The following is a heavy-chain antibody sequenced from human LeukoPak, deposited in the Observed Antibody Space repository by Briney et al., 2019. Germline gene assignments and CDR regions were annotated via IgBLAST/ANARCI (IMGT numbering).Heavy chain of an antibody. V-gene: IGHV3-23*01. D-gene: IGHD3-10*01. CDR3: AKVYYGSGSRYYFDY. CDR2: VSGSGVST. CDR1: GFTFSSYTFSTYA. Sequence: GGSLRLSCAASGFTFSSYTFSTYALSWVRQAPGKGLEWVSAVSGSGVSTYYADSVKGRFTISRDNSKNTLYLQMNSLRAEDTAVYYCAKVYYGSGSRYYFDYWGQGTLVTVSS. J-gene: IGHJ4*02.